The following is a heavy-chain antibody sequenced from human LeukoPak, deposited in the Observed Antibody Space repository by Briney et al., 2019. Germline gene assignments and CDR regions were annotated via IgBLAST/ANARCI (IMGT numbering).Heavy chain of an antibody. CDR1: GGSISSSSYY. CDR2: IYYSGST. J-gene: IGHJ4*02. V-gene: IGHV4-39*07. CDR3: ARWGKDHYDILTGLDY. Sequence: SETLSLTCTVSGGSISSSSYYWGWIRQPPGKGLEWIGSIYYSGSTYYNPSLKSRVTMSVDTSKNQFSLKLSSVTAADTAVYYCARWGKDHYDILTGLDYWGQGTLVTVSS. D-gene: IGHD3-9*01.